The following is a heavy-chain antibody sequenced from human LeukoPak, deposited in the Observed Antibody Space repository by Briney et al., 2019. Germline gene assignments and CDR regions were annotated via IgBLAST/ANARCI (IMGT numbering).Heavy chain of an antibody. V-gene: IGHV1-69*05. CDR1: GGTFSSYA. D-gene: IGHD4-17*01. J-gene: IGHJ6*03. Sequence: ASVKVSCKASGGTFSSYAISWVRQAPGQGLEWMGGIIPIFGTEYYAQKFQGRVTITTDESTSTAYMELSSLRSEDTAVYYCARGLPYGDSRVGYMDVWGKGTTVTVSS. CDR3: ARGLPYGDSRVGYMDV. CDR2: IIPIFGTE.